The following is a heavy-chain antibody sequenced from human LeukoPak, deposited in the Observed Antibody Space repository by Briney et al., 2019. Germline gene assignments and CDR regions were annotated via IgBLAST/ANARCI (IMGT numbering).Heavy chain of an antibody. V-gene: IGHV1-69*05. D-gene: IGHD1-1*01. CDR3: ASRELESGWHYHYYMDV. CDR1: GGTFNNHA. Sequence: ASVKVSRKPSGGTFNNHAISWVRQAPGQGLEWMGGIIPIFGTADYAQEVQGRVTITTDESTSTAYMELSSLRSEDTAVYYCASRELESGWHYHYYMDVWGKGTTVTVSS. CDR2: IIPIFGTA. J-gene: IGHJ6*03.